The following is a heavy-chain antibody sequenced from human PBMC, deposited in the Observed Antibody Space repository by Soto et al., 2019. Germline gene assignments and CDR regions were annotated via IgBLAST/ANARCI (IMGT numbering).Heavy chain of an antibody. Sequence: SETLSLTXTVSGGSISSSSYYWGWIRQPPGKGLEWFGSIYYSGSTYYTPSLKSRVTISVDTSKNQFSLKLSSVTAADTAVYYCARGVVVAVSGMDVWGQGTTVTVSS. CDR2: IYYSGST. CDR3: ARGVVVAVSGMDV. CDR1: GGSISSSSYY. D-gene: IGHD2-15*01. V-gene: IGHV4-39*01. J-gene: IGHJ6*02.